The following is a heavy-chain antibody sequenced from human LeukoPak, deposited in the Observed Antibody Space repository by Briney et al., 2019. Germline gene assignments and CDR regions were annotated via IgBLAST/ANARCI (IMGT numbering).Heavy chain of an antibody. D-gene: IGHD1-1*01. V-gene: IGHV3-30*04. CDR2: ISYGESNK. J-gene: IGHJ4*02. Sequence: GGSLRLSCAASGFTFSSYAMHWVRQAPGKGLEWVAVISYGESNKYYADSVRGRFSISRDNSKNTLYLQMNSLRAEDTAVYYCASQPTTRWGYWGQGTLVTVSS. CDR3: ASQPTTRWGY. CDR1: GFTFSSYA.